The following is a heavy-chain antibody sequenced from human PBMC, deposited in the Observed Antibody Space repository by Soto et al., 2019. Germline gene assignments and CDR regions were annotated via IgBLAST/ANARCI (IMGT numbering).Heavy chain of an antibody. V-gene: IGHV4-4*02. J-gene: IGHJ4*02. CDR1: GGAISSSKW. CDR3: ARASATIAAAAIFDY. Sequence: SEILSLTCTVSGGAISSSKWWSWVRQPPGKGLEWIGEIYQSGSTNYNPSLESRVRMSVDKSRNQFSLKLTSVSAADTAVYYCARASATIAAAAIFDYWGQGTLVTVSS. D-gene: IGHD6-13*01. CDR2: IYQSGST.